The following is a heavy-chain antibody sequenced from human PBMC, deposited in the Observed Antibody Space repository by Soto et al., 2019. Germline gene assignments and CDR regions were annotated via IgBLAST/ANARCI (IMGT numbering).Heavy chain of an antibody. J-gene: IGHJ6*02. CDR2: ISFDGSNK. CDR1: GFIFSSYG. D-gene: IGHD6-19*01. Sequence: QVQLVESGGGVVQPGRSLRLSCAVSGFIFSSYGMHWVRQAPGKGVEWVAAISFDGSNKFYEDSVKGRLTIARDNAKDTVYLQLNRLGSEDTVVYYCAKEGYSSSLYYYGIDVWGQGPTVTVS. CDR3: AKEGYSSSLYYYGIDV. V-gene: IGHV3-30*18.